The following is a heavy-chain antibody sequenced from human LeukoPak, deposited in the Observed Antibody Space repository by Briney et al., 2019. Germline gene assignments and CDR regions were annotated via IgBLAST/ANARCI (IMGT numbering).Heavy chain of an antibody. CDR3: YAGDTVTTRGGFDY. J-gene: IGHJ4*02. D-gene: IGHD4-17*01. CDR2: IIPILGIA. CDR1: GGTFSSYT. Sequence: SVKASCKASGGTFSSYTISWVRQAPGQGLEWMGRIIPILGIANYAQKFQGRVTITADKSTSTAYMELSSLRSEDTAVYYCYAGDTVTTRGGFDYWGQGTLVTVSS. V-gene: IGHV1-69*02.